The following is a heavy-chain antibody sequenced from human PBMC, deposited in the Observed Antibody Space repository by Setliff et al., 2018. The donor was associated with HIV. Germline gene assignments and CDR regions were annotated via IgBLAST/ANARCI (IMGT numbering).Heavy chain of an antibody. J-gene: IGHJ4*02. V-gene: IGHV1-69*06. CDR1: GGTFSSYA. CDR2: IIPIFGTA. CDR3: AREAYSYGYVLPATRFGYYFDS. Sequence: GASVKVSCKASGGTFSSYAISWVRQAPGQGLEWTGGIIPIFGTANYAQKFQGRVTISADRSTSTAYMELSSPRSEDTALYYCAREAYSYGYVLPATRFGYYFDSWGQGTLVTVSS. D-gene: IGHD5-18*01.